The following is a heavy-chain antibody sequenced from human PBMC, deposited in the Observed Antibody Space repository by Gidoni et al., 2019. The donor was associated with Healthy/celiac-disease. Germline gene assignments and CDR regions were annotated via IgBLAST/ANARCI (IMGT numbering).Heavy chain of an antibody. CDR1: GGSFSGYY. D-gene: IGHD2-21*02. CDR3: ARGPPTLCCSGDYPRPRIPGWFDP. CDR2: INHSGST. J-gene: IGHJ5*02. V-gene: IGHV4-34*01. Sequence: QVPPQPTRAGPLKPSETLSLNCAVYGGSFSGYYWSRISQPPGKGLEWIGEINHSGSTNYNPSLKSRVTISVDTSKDQFSLKLSSVAAADTAVYYCARGPPTLCCSGDYPRPRIPGWFDPWGQGTLVTVSS.